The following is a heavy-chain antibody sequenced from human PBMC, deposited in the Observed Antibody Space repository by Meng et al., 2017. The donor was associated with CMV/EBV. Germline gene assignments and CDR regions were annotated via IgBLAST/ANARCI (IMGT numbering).Heavy chain of an antibody. V-gene: IGHV4-4*07. J-gene: IGHJ5*02. CDR3: ARSMVVAGDWFDP. Sequence: VPLQEAGPGLVKPSETLSLTCTVSGDTISSYYWGWNRQPAGKGLEWIGLIYTSGSTNYNPSLKSRVTMSVDTSKNQFSLKLSSVTAADTAVYYCARSMVVAGDWFDPWGQGTLVTVSS. CDR2: IYTSGST. CDR1: GDTISSYY. D-gene: IGHD2-15*01.